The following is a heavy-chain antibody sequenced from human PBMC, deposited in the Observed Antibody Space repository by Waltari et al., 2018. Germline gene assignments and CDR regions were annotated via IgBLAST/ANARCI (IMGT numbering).Heavy chain of an antibody. CDR2: IYYSGRT. D-gene: IGHD6-13*01. Sequence: QLQLQESGPGLVKPSETLSLTCTVSGGSISRSSYYWGWIRQPPGKGLEWIGSIYYSGRTYDNPSLESGVTISVDTSKNQFTLKLSSGTAADTAVYYCARVKVSSSWYVINWFDPWGQGTLVTVSS. V-gene: IGHV4-39*07. J-gene: IGHJ5*02. CDR1: GGSISRSSYY. CDR3: ARVKVSSSWYVINWFDP.